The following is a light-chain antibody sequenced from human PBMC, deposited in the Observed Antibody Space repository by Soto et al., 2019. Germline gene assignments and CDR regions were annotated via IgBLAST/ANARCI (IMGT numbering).Light chain of an antibody. CDR1: SSNIGIKE. Sequence: QSVLSQPPSVSAAPGQKVTISCSGSSSNIGIKEVSWYQQFPGTAPKVLIYDNDMRPSGIPDRFSGSKSGTSATLGITGLQSGAEADYYCGAWDDSLSGAVFGGGTKLTVL. CDR3: GAWDDSLSGAV. J-gene: IGLJ2*01. CDR2: DND. V-gene: IGLV1-51*01.